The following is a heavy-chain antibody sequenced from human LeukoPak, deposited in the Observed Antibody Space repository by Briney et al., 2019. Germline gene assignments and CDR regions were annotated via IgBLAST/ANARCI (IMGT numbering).Heavy chain of an antibody. V-gene: IGHV1-18*01. J-gene: IGHJ4*02. CDR2: ISAYNGNT. CDR3: ARDKVPYYYDSAVWVYFDY. D-gene: IGHD3-22*01. Sequence: ASVKVSCKASGYTFTSYGISWVRQAPGQGLEWMGWISAYNGNTNYAQKLQGRVTMTTDTSTSTAYMELGSLRSDDTAVYYCARDKVPYYYDSAVWVYFDYWGQGTLVTVSS. CDR1: GYTFTSYG.